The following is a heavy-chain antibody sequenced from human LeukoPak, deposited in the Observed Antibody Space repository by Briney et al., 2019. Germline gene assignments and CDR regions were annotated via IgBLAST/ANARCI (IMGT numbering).Heavy chain of an antibody. CDR3: GRGPIHLWLHSGMDV. Sequence: SLRLPCTSSGFIFDDHSLSWVRQAPRKGLEWVGLIRSKAYGEITEDAPAVKDSFSIQRDEPEGIAYLQMDSRRIDDAVVYYCGRGPIHLWLHSGMDVWGEGPTV. V-gene: IGHV3-49*04. J-gene: IGHJ6*02. D-gene: IGHD5-18*01. CDR2: IRSKAYGEIT. CDR1: GFIFDDHS.